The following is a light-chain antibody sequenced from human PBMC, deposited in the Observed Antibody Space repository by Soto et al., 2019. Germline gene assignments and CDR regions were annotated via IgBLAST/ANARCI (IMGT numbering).Light chain of an antibody. CDR3: QQYGSSHT. CDR2: AAS. CDR1: QSVSSYY. Sequence: EIVLTQSPGTLSLSPGERATLSCRASQSVSSYYLAWYQQKPGQAPRLLIYAASSRATGIPDRFSGSGAGAYFNLTISRLEPADFGVYYCQQYGSSHTFGQGTRLEIK. J-gene: IGKJ5*01. V-gene: IGKV3-20*01.